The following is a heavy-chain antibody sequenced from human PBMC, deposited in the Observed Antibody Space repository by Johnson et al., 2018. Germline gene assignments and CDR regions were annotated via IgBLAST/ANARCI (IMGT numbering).Heavy chain of an antibody. J-gene: IGHJ6*03. CDR2: IYYSGST. CDR3: ARVPPPAYYYYYYMDV. Sequence: QVQLQESGPGLVKPSETLSLTCTVSGGSISSFYWSWIRQPPGKGLECIGYIYYSGSTNYTPSLKSRVTMSVDPSKNQFSLNLTSVTAADTALSYCARVPPPAYYYYYYMDVWGKGTTVTVSS. V-gene: IGHV4-59*01. CDR1: GGSISSFY.